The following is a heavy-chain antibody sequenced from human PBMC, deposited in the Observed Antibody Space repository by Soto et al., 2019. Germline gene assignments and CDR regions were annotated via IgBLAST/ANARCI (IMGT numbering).Heavy chain of an antibody. CDR1: GYTFTGYY. CDR3: ARDGELMGGATAYYYYGMDV. J-gene: IGHJ6*02. CDR2: INPNSGGT. V-gene: IGHV1-2*04. Sequence: ASVKVSCKASGYTFTGYYMHWVRQAPGQGLEWMGWINPNSGGTNYAQKFQGWVTMTRDTSISTAYMELSRLRSDDTAVYYCARDGELMGGATAYYYYGMDVWGQGTTVTVSS. D-gene: IGHD1-26*01.